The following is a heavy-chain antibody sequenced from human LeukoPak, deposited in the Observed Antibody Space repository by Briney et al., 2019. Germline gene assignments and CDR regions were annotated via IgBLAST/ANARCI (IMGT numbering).Heavy chain of an antibody. V-gene: IGHV1-69*13. J-gene: IGHJ4*02. CDR2: IIPIFGAA. D-gene: IGHD6-19*01. CDR1: GGTFSNFA. CDR3: ARSNGQWLVRPFDY. Sequence: SVKVSCKASGGTFSNFAISWVRQAPGQGLEWMGGIIPIFGAAKYAQKFQGRVIITADESTRTAYMDLSSLKSEDTAVYYCARSNGQWLVRPFDYWGQGTLVTVSS.